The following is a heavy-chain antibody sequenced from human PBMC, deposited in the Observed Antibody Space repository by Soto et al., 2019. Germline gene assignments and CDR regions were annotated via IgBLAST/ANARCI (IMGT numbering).Heavy chain of an antibody. Sequence: GGSLRLSCAASGFTFSSYAMHWVRQAPGKGLEWVAVISYDGSNKYYADSVKGRFTISRDNSKNTLYLQMNSLRAEDTAVYYCARDSGLIVVVIDIDYWGQGTLVTVSS. CDR1: GFTFSSYA. D-gene: IGHD3-22*01. V-gene: IGHV3-30-3*01. CDR3: ARDSGLIVVVIDIDY. CDR2: ISYDGSNK. J-gene: IGHJ4*02.